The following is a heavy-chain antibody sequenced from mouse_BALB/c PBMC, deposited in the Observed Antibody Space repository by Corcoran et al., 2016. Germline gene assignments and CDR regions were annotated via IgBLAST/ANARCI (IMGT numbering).Heavy chain of an antibody. CDR3: ARGGDYDVYYAMDY. V-gene: IGHV1S34*01. D-gene: IGHD2-4*01. J-gene: IGHJ4*01. CDR2: ISCYNGAI. Sequence: LVKNVASVKISYTASCYSFTGYYKHWVKQSHVKSLEWIGYISCYNGAISYNQNFKGKATFTADSPSSTAFLQFNSLTSEDSAVYYCARGGDYDVYYAMDYWGQGTSVTVSS. CDR1: CYSFTGYY.